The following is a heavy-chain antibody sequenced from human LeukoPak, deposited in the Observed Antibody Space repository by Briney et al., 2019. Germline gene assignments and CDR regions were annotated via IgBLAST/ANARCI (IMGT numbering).Heavy chain of an antibody. CDR2: IYYSGST. V-gene: IGHV4-39*01. D-gene: IGHD3-10*01. CDR3: ARLRSIGGFRDY. Sequence: SETLSLTCTVSGGSISSSSYYWGWIRQPPGKGLEWIGSIYYSGSTYYNPSLKSRVTISVDTSKNQFSLKLSSVTAADTAVYYCARLRSIGGFRDYWGQGTLVTVSS. J-gene: IGHJ4*02. CDR1: GGSISSSSYY.